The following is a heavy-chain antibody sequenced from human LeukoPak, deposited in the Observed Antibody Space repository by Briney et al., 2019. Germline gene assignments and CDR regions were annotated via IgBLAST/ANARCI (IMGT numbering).Heavy chain of an antibody. CDR1: GGSFSGSY. D-gene: IGHD3-16*02. CDR2: INDRENT. CDR3: ARGRYLPLYFDY. V-gene: IGHV4-34*01. Sequence: SETLSLTFAVYGGSFSGSYWSWIRQPPGKGLEWIGEINDRENTNYNPSLKSRVTISIDTPKNQFSLTLTSVTAADTAVYYCARGRYLPLYFDYWGQGTLVTVSS. J-gene: IGHJ4*02.